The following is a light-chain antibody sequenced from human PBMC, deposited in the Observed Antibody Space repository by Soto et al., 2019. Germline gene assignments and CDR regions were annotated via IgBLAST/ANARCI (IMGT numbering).Light chain of an antibody. CDR3: QQFNNYPLT. J-gene: IGKJ4*01. V-gene: IGKV1-5*01. Sequence: DIHMTQSSSYPSAPFRHRVTNNWRASQSISSWLAWYQQKPGEAPKLLIYEASILQSGVPSRFSGSGSGTEFTLTISSLQPEDFATYYCQQFNNYPLTFGGGTKVDI. CDR1: QSISSW. CDR2: EAS.